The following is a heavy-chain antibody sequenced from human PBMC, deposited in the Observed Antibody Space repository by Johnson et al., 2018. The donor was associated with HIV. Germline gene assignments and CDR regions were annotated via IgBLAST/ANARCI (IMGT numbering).Heavy chain of an antibody. V-gene: IGHV3-13*01. D-gene: IGHD4-11*01. CDR1: GFTLSSYD. CDR3: ARCSIRSDGFDI. J-gene: IGHJ3*02. Sequence: VQLVESGGGLVQPGGSLRLSCAASGFTLSSYDMHWVRQATGKGLEWVSEIDTAGDTYYPGSVKGRFTTSRENAKNSLYLQMNSLRAGDTAVYYCARCSIRSDGFDIWGQGTMGTVSS. CDR2: IDTAGDT.